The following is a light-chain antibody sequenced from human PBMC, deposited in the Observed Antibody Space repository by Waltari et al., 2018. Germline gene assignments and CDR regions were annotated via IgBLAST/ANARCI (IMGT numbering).Light chain of an antibody. V-gene: IGLV2-14*03. Sequence: QSALTQPASVSGSTGQSITISCTGTSSDGGDYNFLSWCQQYPGKATKGIIFGVKRRPSGPPHRFSGSNSVNTASLTTSVLQPEDEAYYYCSSYTTSDIWVFGGGTKVTVL. CDR1: SSDGGDYNF. CDR3: SSYTTSDIWV. CDR2: GVK. J-gene: IGLJ3*02.